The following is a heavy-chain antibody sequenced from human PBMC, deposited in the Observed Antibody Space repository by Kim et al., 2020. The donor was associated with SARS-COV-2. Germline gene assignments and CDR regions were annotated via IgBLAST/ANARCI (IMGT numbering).Heavy chain of an antibody. CDR3: AGHDISGHYRFDY. J-gene: IGHJ4*02. V-gene: IGHV3-7*01. Sequence: VESEKGRLTISRDNANNLVYLQMNSLRAEDTAIYYCAGHDISGHYRFDYWGQGILVTVSS. D-gene: IGHD3-22*01.